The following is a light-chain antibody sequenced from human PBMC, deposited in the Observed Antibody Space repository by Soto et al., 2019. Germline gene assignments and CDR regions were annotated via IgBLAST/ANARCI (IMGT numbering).Light chain of an antibody. CDR1: QSVSSSY. J-gene: IGKJ2*01. CDR2: GAS. V-gene: IGKV3-20*01. Sequence: EIVLTQSPGTLSLSPGERATLSCRASQSVSSSYLAWYQQKPGQAPRLLIYGASSRATGIPDRFSGSESGTDFTLTISRLEPEDFAVYYCQQYDSSPYTFGQGTKLEIK. CDR3: QQYDSSPYT.